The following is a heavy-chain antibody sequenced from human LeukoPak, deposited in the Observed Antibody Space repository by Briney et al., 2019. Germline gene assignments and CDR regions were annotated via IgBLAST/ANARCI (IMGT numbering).Heavy chain of an antibody. CDR1: GFTFTTYG. CDR2: ISAYNGNT. D-gene: IGHD3-22*01. Sequence: ASVKVSCKASGFTFTTYGISWVRQAPGQGLEWMGWISAYNGNTNYAQKLQGRVTMATETSTSTDYMQLRSLRSDDTAVYYCARLKSNYYDSSGYYDYWGQRTLVTVSS. J-gene: IGHJ4*02. V-gene: IGHV1-18*01. CDR3: ARLKSNYYDSSGYYDY.